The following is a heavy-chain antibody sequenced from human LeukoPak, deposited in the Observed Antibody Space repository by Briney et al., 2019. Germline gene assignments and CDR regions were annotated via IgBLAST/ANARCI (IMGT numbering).Heavy chain of an antibody. Sequence: GGSLRLSCAASGFTFSSYDMHWVRQSTGKGLEWVSAIGSAGDTYYPGSVKGRFTISRDNAKNSLYLQMNSLRAEDTAVYYCARESDYRGVVDYWGQGTLVTVSS. CDR1: GFTFSSYD. D-gene: IGHD4-17*01. V-gene: IGHV3-13*01. J-gene: IGHJ4*02. CDR2: IGSAGDT. CDR3: ARESDYRGVVDY.